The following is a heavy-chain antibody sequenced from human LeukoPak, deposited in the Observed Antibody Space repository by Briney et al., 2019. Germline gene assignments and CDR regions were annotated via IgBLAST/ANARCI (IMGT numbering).Heavy chain of an antibody. CDR1: GGTFSSYA. J-gene: IGHJ2*01. Sequence: ASVKVSCKASGGTFSSYAISWVRQAPGQGLEWMGGIIPIFGTTNYAQKFQGRVTITTDESTSTAYMELSSLRSEDTAVYYCARLNSEYYDGSGYYFNWYFDLWGRGTLVTVSS. D-gene: IGHD3-22*01. CDR2: IIPIFGTT. V-gene: IGHV1-69*05. CDR3: ARLNSEYYDGSGYYFNWYFDL.